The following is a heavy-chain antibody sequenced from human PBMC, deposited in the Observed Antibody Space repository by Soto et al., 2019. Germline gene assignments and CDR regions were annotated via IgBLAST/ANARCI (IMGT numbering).Heavy chain of an antibody. CDR1: GFTFRSSP. CDR3: AKDSLWGIIPPPQDH. CDR2: INGGDDSK. Sequence: EVQLLESGGGLVQPGGSLRLSCAVSGFTFRSSPMSWVRRAPGKGLEWVSGINGGDDSKHYAESVRGRFTITRDNSKNTLLLKMNSLRAEDTAIYYCAKDSLWGIIPPPQDHWGQGPLVTVSS. J-gene: IGHJ4*02. D-gene: IGHD3-16*01. V-gene: IGHV3-23*01.